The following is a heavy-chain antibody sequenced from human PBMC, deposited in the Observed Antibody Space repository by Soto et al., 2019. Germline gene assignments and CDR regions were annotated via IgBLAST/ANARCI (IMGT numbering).Heavy chain of an antibody. D-gene: IGHD3-22*01. Sequence: QVQLVQSGAEVKKPGASVKVSCKASGYTFTSYGISWVRKAPGQGLAWMGWISGYNGDTNYAQKFQCRVTLTTDTSTITAYLEVMTLRSDDTAVYYCARECSYHDFDYWCLGTLVTVSS. J-gene: IGHJ4*02. CDR3: ARECSYHDFDY. CDR2: ISGYNGDT. CDR1: GYTFTSYG. V-gene: IGHV1-18*01.